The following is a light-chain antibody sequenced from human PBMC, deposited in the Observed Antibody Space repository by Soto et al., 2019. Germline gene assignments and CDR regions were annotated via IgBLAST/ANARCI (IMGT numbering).Light chain of an antibody. CDR1: QTISSW. V-gene: IGKV1-5*03. CDR3: QHYNSYSEA. J-gene: IGKJ1*01. Sequence: IQMTQSPSTLSGSVGDRVTITCRASQTISSWFAWYQQKPGKAPKLLIYKASTLKSGVPSRFSGSGSGTEFTLTISSLQPDDFATYYCQHYNSYSEAFGQRTKVDIK. CDR2: KAS.